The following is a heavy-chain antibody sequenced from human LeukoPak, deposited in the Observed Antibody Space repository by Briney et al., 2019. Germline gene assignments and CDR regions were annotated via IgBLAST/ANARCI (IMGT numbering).Heavy chain of an antibody. CDR2: IVVGSGNT. D-gene: IGHD3-9*01. J-gene: IGHJ6*03. Sequence: GASVKVSCKASGFTFTSSAMQWVRQARGQRLEWIGWIVVGSGNTNYAQKFQERVTITRDMSTSTAYMELSSLRSEDTAVYYCAAVDPRRYYYYMDVWGKGTTVTVSS. CDR1: GFTFTSSA. V-gene: IGHV1-58*02. CDR3: AAVDPRRYYYYMDV.